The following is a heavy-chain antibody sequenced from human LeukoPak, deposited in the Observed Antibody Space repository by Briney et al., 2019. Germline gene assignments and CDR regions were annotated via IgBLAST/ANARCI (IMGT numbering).Heavy chain of an antibody. CDR3: EVEAANY. J-gene: IGHJ4*02. Sequence: GGSLRLSCAASGFTYTDYWMTWIRQSPEKGLEWAAHISNDGSVTYYGESVKGRFTISRDNAKNSVYLQMNNLRVEDTAVYYCEVEAANYWGQGTVVTVSS. CDR2: ISNDGSVT. CDR1: GFTYTDYW. V-gene: IGHV3-7*01. D-gene: IGHD1-26*01.